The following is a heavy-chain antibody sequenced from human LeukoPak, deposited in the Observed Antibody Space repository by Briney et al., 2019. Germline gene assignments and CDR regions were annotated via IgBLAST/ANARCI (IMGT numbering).Heavy chain of an antibody. CDR2: ISSSSSYI. J-gene: IGHJ5*02. CDR1: GFTFSSYS. Sequence: GESLRLSCAASGFTFSSYSMSWVRQAPGKGLEWVSSISSSSSYIYYADSVKGRFTISRDNAKNSLYLQMNSLRAEDTAVYYCARDAWYYYDPWGQGTLVTVSS. D-gene: IGHD3-10*01. V-gene: IGHV3-21*01. CDR3: ARDAWYYYDP.